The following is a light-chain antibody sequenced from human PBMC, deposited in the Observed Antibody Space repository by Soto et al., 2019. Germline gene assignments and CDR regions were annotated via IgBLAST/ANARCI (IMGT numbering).Light chain of an antibody. CDR1: QNVGTY. V-gene: IGKV3-11*01. CDR2: DAS. J-gene: IGKJ4*01. Sequence: EIVLTQSPATLSLSPGERATLSCRASQNVGTYLAWCQQKPGQAPRLLISDASNRATAIPARFRGSGSETDFTLTISGLEPEDYGIYYCQQRSDWPLLTFGGGTRVEIK. CDR3: QQRSDWPLLT.